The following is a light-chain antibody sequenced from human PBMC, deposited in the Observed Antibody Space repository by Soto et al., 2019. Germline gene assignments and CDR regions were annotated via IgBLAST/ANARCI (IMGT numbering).Light chain of an antibody. Sequence: DVQMSQSPSSVSASVGDRVTIACRASLGISGWLAWYQQKPGKAPKLLIYAASSLQTGVPSRFTGSGSGTDFTLTISSLQPEDFAVYYCQQYNNWWTFGQGTRVEIK. V-gene: IGKV1-12*01. CDR2: AAS. CDR3: QQYNNWWT. CDR1: LGISGW. J-gene: IGKJ1*01.